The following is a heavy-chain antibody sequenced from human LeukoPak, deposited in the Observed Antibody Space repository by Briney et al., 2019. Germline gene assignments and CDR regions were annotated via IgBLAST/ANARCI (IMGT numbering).Heavy chain of an antibody. J-gene: IGHJ6*02. V-gene: IGHV3-7*04. CDR3: VRGGGLDV. CDR2: INQDGSER. Sequence: GGSLRLSCAASGFTFNNHWMSWVRQAPGKGLEWVAYINQDGSERAYVDSLKGRFTISRDNANNSLYLQMNSLRAEDTAVYYCVRGGGLDVWGQGATVTVSS. CDR1: GFTFNNHW.